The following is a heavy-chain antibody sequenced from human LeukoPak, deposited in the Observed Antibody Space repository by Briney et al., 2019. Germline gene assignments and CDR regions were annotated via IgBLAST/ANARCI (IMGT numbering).Heavy chain of an antibody. CDR3: VKEVGLSHSSSSWGYFDY. V-gene: IGHV3-64D*06. D-gene: IGHD6-13*01. CDR2: ISSNGGST. J-gene: IGHJ4*02. CDR1: GFTFSSYA. Sequence: PGGSLRLSCSASGFTFSSYAMHWVRQAPGKGLEYVSAISSNGGSTYYADSVKGRFTISRDNSKNTLYLQMSSLRAEDTAVYYCVKEVGLSHSSSSWGYFDYWGQGTLVTVPS.